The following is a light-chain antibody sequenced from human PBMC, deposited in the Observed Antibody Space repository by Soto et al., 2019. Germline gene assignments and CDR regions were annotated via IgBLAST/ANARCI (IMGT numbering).Light chain of an antibody. Sequence: QSVLTQSPSASASLGASVKLTCTLSSGHNNYAIAWHQQQPERGPRYLMKVNSDGSHSKGDGIPDRFSGSSSGAERYLTISSLQSEDEADYYCQTWGTGIAVFGGGTQLTVL. CDR3: QTWGTGIAV. J-gene: IGLJ7*01. V-gene: IGLV4-69*01. CDR2: VNSDGSH. CDR1: SGHNNYA.